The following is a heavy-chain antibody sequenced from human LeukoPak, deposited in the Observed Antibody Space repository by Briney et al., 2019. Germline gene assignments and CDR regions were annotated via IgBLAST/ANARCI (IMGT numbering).Heavy chain of an antibody. D-gene: IGHD3-10*01. Sequence: KASGTLSLTCTVSGGSISSSSYYWGWIRQPPGKGLEWIGSIYYSGSTYYNPSLKSRVTISVDTSKNQFSLKLSSVTAADTAVYYCARDLPPQLLWFGELFGEMEGYFDYWGQGTLVTVSS. CDR2: IYYSGST. CDR1: GGSISSSSYY. J-gene: IGHJ4*02. CDR3: ARDLPPQLLWFGELFGEMEGYFDY. V-gene: IGHV4-39*07.